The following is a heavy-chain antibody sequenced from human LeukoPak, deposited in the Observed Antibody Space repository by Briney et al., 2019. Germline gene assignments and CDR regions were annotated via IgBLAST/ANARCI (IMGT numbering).Heavy chain of an antibody. CDR2: IYDSGST. Sequence: PSETLSLTCTVSGGSIRSSYYYWGWIRQPPGKGLEWIGSIYDSGSTYYNPSLKSRVTISVDTSKNQFSLKLSSVTAADTAVYYCARGGGVAGTPYNPYDYWGQGTLVTVSS. CDR3: ARGGGVAGTPYNPYDY. J-gene: IGHJ4*02. CDR1: GGSIRSSYYY. V-gene: IGHV4-39*07. D-gene: IGHD6-19*01.